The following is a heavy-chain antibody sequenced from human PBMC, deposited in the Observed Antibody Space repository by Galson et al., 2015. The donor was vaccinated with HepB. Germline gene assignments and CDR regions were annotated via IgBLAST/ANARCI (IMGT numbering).Heavy chain of an antibody. Sequence: SLRLSCAASGFTSGAYWMSWVRQAPGKGLEWVAKIKQDGGEKYYVDSVKGRFTISRDNAKNALYLQMNSVRAEDTAVYYCAREVCATTCPNDGFDIWGQGTMVTVSS. J-gene: IGHJ3*02. D-gene: IGHD2-8*01. CDR2: IKQDGGEK. CDR3: AREVCATTCPNDGFDI. V-gene: IGHV3-7*03. CDR1: GFTSGAYW.